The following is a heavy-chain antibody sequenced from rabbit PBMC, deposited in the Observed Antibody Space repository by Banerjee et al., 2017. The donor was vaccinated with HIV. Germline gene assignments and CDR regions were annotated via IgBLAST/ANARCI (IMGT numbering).Heavy chain of an antibody. Sequence: QEQLEESGGDLVKPEGSLTLTCTASGFSFSSSYYMCWVRQAPGKGLEWIACIYTGDGNTYYASWAKGRFTISKTSSTTVTLQMTSLTAADTATYFCARDLDPGSNLWGPGTLVTVS. CDR2: IYTGDGNT. D-gene: IGHD7-1*01. CDR3: ARDLDPGSNL. CDR1: GFSFSSSYY. J-gene: IGHJ4*01. V-gene: IGHV1S45*01.